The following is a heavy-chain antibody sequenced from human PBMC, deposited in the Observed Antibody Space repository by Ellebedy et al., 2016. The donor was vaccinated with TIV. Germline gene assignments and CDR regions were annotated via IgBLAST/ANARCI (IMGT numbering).Heavy chain of an antibody. CDR3: ARAFADDSLDY. Sequence: ASVKVSXKASRYTFTGYYMHWVRQAPGQGLEWMGWINPNSGGTNYAQKFQGRVTMTRDTSISTAYMELSRLRSDDTAVYYCARAFADDSLDYWGQGTLVTVSS. V-gene: IGHV1-2*02. J-gene: IGHJ4*02. CDR2: INPNSGGT. CDR1: RYTFTGYY.